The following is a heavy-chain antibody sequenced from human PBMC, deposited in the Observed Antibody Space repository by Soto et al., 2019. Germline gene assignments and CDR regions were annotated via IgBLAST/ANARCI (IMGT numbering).Heavy chain of an antibody. Sequence: SETLSLTCTVSGGSISSGGYYWSWIRQHQGKGLEWIGYIYYSGSTYYNPSLKSRVTISVDTSKNQFSLKLSSVTAADTAVYYCARVTAARVFDYWGQGTLVTVSS. D-gene: IGHD6-6*01. CDR3: ARVTAARVFDY. CDR1: GGSISSGGYY. J-gene: IGHJ4*02. V-gene: IGHV4-31*03. CDR2: IYYSGST.